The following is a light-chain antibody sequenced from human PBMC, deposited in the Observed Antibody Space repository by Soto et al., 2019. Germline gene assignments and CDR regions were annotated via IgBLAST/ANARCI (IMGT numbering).Light chain of an antibody. CDR3: SSYTPNSTTVG. J-gene: IGLJ2*01. V-gene: IGLV2-14*01. Sequence: QSVLTQPASVSGSPGQSITISCTGTSGDIGGYNYVSWYQQHPGKAPKLLISEVTNRPSGVSNRFSGSKSGNTASLTISGLQAEDEADYYCSSYTPNSTTVGFGGGTKLTVL. CDR1: SGDIGGYNY. CDR2: EVT.